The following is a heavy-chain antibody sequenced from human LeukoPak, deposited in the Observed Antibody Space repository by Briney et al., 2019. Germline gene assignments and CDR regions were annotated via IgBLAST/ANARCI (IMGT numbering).Heavy chain of an antibody. CDR3: ARDFCDH. V-gene: IGHV3-21*01. D-gene: IGHD3-3*01. CDR2: IDSTSSFI. Sequence: GGSLRLSCAASGFTFSSYAMMWVRQAPGKGLEWVSSIDSTSSFIYYADSLKGRFTVSRDNAKNSLYLQMNSLRAEDTAVYYCARDFCDHWGQGTLVTVSS. J-gene: IGHJ5*02. CDR1: GFTFSSYA.